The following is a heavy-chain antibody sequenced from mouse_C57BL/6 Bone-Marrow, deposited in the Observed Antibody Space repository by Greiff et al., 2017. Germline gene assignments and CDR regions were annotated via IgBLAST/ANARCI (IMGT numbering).Heavy chain of an antibody. CDR1: GYTFTSYW. J-gene: IGHJ4*01. Sequence: VQLQQPGAELVRPGSSVKLSCKASGYTFTSYWMDLVKQRPGQGLEWIGNIYPSDSETHYNQKFKDKATLTVDKSSSTAYMQLSSLTSEDSAVYYCARSPYYAMDYWGQGTSVTVSS. CDR2: IYPSDSET. V-gene: IGHV1-61*01. CDR3: ARSPYYAMDY.